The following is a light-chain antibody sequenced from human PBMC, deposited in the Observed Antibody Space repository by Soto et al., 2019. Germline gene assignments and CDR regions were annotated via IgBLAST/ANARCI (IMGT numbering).Light chain of an antibody. Sequence: EMVMTQSPATLSMSPGERATLSCRASQSVSSNLAWYQQKPGQAPRLLIYGASTRATGIPARFGGSGSGTEFTLTISSLQSEDFAAYYCQQYNNWPYTFGQGTKLEIK. V-gene: IGKV3-15*01. CDR3: QQYNNWPYT. CDR1: QSVSSN. CDR2: GAS. J-gene: IGKJ2*01.